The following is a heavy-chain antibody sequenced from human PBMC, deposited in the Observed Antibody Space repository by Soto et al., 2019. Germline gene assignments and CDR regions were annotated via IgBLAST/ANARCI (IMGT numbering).Heavy chain of an antibody. V-gene: IGHV6-1*01. J-gene: IGHJ6*02. CDR2: TYYRSKWYN. D-gene: IGHD2-15*01. CDR1: GDSVSSNSAA. Sequence: SETLSLTCAISGDSVSSNSAAWNWIRQSPSRGLEWLGRTYYRSKWYNDYAVSVKSRITINPDTSKNQFSLQLNSVTPEDTAVYYCARGGHCSGGSCYLFAYYYYGMDVWGQGTTVTVSS. CDR3: ARGGHCSGGSCYLFAYYYYGMDV.